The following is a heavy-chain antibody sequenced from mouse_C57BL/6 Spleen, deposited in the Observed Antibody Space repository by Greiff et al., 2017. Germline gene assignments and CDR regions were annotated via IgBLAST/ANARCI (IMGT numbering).Heavy chain of an antibody. D-gene: IGHD1-1*01. CDR1: GYTFTSYW. J-gene: IGHJ1*03. CDR2: IDPSDSYT. Sequence: QVQLKQPGAELVMPGASVKLSCKASGYTFTSYWMHWVKQRPGQGLEWIGEIDPSDSYTNYNQKFKGKSTLTVDKSSSTAYMQLSSLTSEDSAVYYCARATTVVDRYFDVWGTGTTVTVSS. V-gene: IGHV1-69*01. CDR3: ARATTVVDRYFDV.